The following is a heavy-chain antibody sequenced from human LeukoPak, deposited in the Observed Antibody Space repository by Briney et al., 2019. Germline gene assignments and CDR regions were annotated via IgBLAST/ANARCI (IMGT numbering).Heavy chain of an antibody. V-gene: IGHV1-18*01. CDR3: AHEKGAFDI. CDR2: ISAYNGNT. J-gene: IGHJ3*02. Sequence: GASVKVSCKASGYTFTSYGISWVRQAPGQGLEWMGWISAYNGNTNYAQKLQGRVTITADESTSTAYMELSSLRSEDTAVYYCAHEKGAFDIWGQGTMVTVSS. CDR1: GYTFTSYG.